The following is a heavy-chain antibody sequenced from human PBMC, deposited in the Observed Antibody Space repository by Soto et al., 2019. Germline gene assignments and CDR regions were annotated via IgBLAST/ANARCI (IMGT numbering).Heavy chain of an antibody. CDR3: AREGSGVVTDQTHYYYYMDV. Sequence: SETLSLTCTVSGGSISSYYWSWIRQPPGKGLEWIGYIYYSGSTNYNPSLKSRVTISVDTSKNQFSLKLSSVTAADTAVYYCAREGSGVVTDQTHYYYYMDVWGKGTTVTVSS. CDR1: GGSISSYY. CDR2: IYYSGST. V-gene: IGHV4-59*12. D-gene: IGHD3-3*01. J-gene: IGHJ6*03.